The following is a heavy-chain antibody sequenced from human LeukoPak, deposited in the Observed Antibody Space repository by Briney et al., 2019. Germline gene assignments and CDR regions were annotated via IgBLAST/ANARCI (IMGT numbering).Heavy chain of an antibody. Sequence: GASVKVSCKASGFTFTSSAVQWVRQARGQRLEWIGWLVVGSGNTNYAQKFQERVTITRDMSTSTAYMELSSLRSEDTAVYYCAAETAVAGNNWFDPWGQRTLATVSS. CDR2: LVVGSGNT. CDR1: GFTFTSSA. CDR3: AAETAVAGNNWFDP. D-gene: IGHD6-19*01. V-gene: IGHV1-58*01. J-gene: IGHJ5*02.